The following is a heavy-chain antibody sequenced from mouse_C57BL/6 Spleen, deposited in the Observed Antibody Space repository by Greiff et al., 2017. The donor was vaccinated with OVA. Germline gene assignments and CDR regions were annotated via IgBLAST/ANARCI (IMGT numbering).Heavy chain of an antibody. CDR3: ARPEDWDGFAY. CDR2: IDPSDSYT. Sequence: QFQLQQPVAELVMPGASVKLSCKASGYTFTSYWMHWVKQRPGQGLEWIGEIDPSDSYTNYNQKFKGKSTLTVDKSSSTAYMQLSSLTSEDSAVYYCARPEDWDGFAYWGQGTLVTVSA. J-gene: IGHJ3*01. V-gene: IGHV1-69*01. D-gene: IGHD4-1*01. CDR1: GYTFTSYW.